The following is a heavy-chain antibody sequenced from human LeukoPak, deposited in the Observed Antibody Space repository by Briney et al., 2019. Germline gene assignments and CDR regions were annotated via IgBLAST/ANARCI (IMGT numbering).Heavy chain of an antibody. CDR2: ISGSRSDI. Sequence: PGGSLRLSCVVSGFTLSTYSMSWVRQAPGKGLEWVSSISGSRSDIYYADSVKGRFTISSDNAKNSLYLQMNSLRAEDTAVYYCARGPGIAVAPLQHWGQGTLVTVSS. J-gene: IGHJ1*01. CDR3: ARGPGIAVAPLQH. V-gene: IGHV3-21*01. D-gene: IGHD6-19*01. CDR1: GFTLSTYS.